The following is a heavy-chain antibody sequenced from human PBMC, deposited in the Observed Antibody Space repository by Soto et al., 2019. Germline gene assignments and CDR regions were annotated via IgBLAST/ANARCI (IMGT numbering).Heavy chain of an antibody. J-gene: IGHJ4*02. D-gene: IGHD4-17*01. CDR3: ARDTDLTLVTTLDY. Sequence: VASVKVSCKASGYTFKSYQIYWVRQAPGQRLECMGWINISNGNTEYSQNLQGRVTMTRDTSASTAYMELSSLRSEDTAVYYCARDTDLTLVTTLDYWGQGTPVTVSS. CDR2: INISNGNT. V-gene: IGHV1-3*04. CDR1: GYTFKSYQ.